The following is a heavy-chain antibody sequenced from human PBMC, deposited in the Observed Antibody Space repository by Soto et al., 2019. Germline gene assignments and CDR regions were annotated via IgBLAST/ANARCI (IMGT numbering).Heavy chain of an antibody. CDR3: ARGSGYYYVTIDY. D-gene: IGHD3-22*01. Sequence: QVQLVESGGGVVQPGRSLRLSCAASGFTFSSYGMHWVRQAPGKGLEWVAVIWYDGSNKYYADSVKGRFTISRDNSKNTLYLQMNSLRAEDTAVYYCARGSGYYYVTIDYWGQGTLVTVSS. CDR2: IWYDGSNK. V-gene: IGHV3-33*01. J-gene: IGHJ4*02. CDR1: GFTFSSYG.